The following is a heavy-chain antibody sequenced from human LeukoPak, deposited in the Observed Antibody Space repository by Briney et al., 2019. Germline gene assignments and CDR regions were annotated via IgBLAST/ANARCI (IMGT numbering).Heavy chain of an antibody. CDR2: ISTYNGNT. Sequence: ASVKVSCKASGYTLTSYGITWVRQAPGQGLEWMGWISTYNGNTNHAQKFQGRVTMITDTSTSTAYMELRSLRSDDTAVYYCARAPERLGWFDPWGQGTLVTVSS. CDR1: GYTLTSYG. CDR3: ARAPERLGWFDP. D-gene: IGHD1-1*01. V-gene: IGHV1-18*01. J-gene: IGHJ5*02.